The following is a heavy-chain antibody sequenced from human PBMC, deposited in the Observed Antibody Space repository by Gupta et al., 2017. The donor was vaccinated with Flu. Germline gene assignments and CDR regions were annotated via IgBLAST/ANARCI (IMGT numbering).Heavy chain of an antibody. CDR2: ISYDGSNK. J-gene: IGHJ4*02. Sequence: YGAASVFTFSSHGMHVFRQAPGKGLEWVAVISYDGSNKWYAYSVSFRFTVSIYNSKNTPYLQMNSLRAEDSAVYYCTTGGLHPWHYDGAYWAQ. D-gene: IGHD1-7*01. V-gene: IGHV3-30*03. CDR1: VFTFSSHG. CDR3: TTGGLHPWHYDGAY.